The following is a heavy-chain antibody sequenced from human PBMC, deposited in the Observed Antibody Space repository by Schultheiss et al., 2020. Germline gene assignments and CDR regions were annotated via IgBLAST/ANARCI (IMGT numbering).Heavy chain of an antibody. CDR2: ISYDGSNK. CDR1: GFTFSSYG. Sequence: GGSLRLSCAASGFTFSSYGMHWVRQAPGKGLEWVAVISYDGSNKYYADSVKGRFTISRDNSKNTLYLQMNSLRAEDTAVYYCAKDGDSGSYFGGWFDYWGQGTLVTVSS. CDR3: AKDGDSGSYFGGWFDY. J-gene: IGHJ4*02. V-gene: IGHV3-30*18. D-gene: IGHD1-26*01.